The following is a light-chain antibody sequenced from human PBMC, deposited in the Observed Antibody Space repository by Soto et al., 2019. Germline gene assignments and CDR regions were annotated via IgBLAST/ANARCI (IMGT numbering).Light chain of an antibody. CDR1: SSKVGSYTL. CDR3: CSSGGTPTYV. Sequence: SVVTQPASVSVSPGQLITISCTGTSSKVGSYTLVSWYKQHTGKAPKPMIFEVNKRPSGVSNRFSGSKSCNTASLTISGLKVEDEADYYCCSSGGTPTYVFGTGTKVTV. V-gene: IGLV2-23*02. J-gene: IGLJ1*01. CDR2: EVN.